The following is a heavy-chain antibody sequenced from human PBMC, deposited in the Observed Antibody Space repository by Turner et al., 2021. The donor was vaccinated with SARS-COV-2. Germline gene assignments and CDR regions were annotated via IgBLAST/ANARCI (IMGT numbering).Heavy chain of an antibody. CDR3: ARGSLWFDDLRENAFDV. D-gene: IGHD3-16*01. J-gene: IGHJ3*01. V-gene: IGHV1-18*01. CDR2: VSGYNGNR. Sequence: QAQPGQAGAEAKKSRAHAKVSSKAVGYTFDSYGVVRVRQARGQGLEWMGCVSGYNGNRNHAQSRQGRVTMATDTSTNTAYMELRSVASADTGVYFCARGSLWFDDLRENAFDVWGQGTLVTVSS. CDR1: GYTFDSYG.